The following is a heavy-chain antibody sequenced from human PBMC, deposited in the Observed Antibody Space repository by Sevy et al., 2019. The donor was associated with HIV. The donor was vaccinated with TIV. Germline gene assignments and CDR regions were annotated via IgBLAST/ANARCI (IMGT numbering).Heavy chain of an antibody. CDR2: LSFGCGEI. D-gene: IGHD2-8*01. J-gene: IGHJ4*02. CDR3: AREGCTKPHDY. CDR1: GFTFSKYS. V-gene: IGHV3-23*01. Sequence: GGSLRRSCAASGFTFSKYSMSWVRQPPGKGLEWVSTLSFGCGEINYADSVKGRFTISRDNSKSSVYLQMNNLGPEDTAVYYCAREGCTKPHDYWGQGTLVTVSS.